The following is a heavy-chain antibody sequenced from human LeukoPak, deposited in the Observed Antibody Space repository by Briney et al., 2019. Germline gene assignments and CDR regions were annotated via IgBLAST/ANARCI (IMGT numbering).Heavy chain of an antibody. D-gene: IGHD6-19*01. V-gene: IGHV4-59*01. CDR1: GGSISSYY. CDR3: ARVRYSSGWYWGDFDY. J-gene: IGHJ4*02. CDR2: IYYSGST. Sequence: SETLSLTCTVSGGSISSYYWSWIRQPPGQGLEWIGYIYYSGSTNYNPSLKSRVTISVDTSKNQFSLKLSSVTAADTAVYYCARVRYSSGWYWGDFDYWGQGTLVTVSS.